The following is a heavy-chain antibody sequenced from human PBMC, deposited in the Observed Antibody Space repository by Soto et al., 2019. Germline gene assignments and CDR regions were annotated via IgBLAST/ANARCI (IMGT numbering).Heavy chain of an antibody. D-gene: IGHD2-15*01. J-gene: IGHJ3*02. Sequence: GASVKVSCKASGYTFTSYGISWVRQAPGQGLEWMGWISAYNGNTNYAQKLQGRVTMTTDTSTSTAYMELRSLRSDDTAVYYCASGCSGGSCRSADAFDIWGQGTMVTVSS. CDR3: ASGCSGGSCRSADAFDI. CDR2: ISAYNGNT. CDR1: GYTFTSYG. V-gene: IGHV1-18*01.